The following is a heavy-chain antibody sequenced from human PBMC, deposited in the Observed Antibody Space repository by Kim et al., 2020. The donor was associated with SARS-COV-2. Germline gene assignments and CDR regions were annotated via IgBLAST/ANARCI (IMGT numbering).Heavy chain of an antibody. CDR2: TRDKANSYTT. D-gene: IGHD3-10*01. CDR1: GFTFSDHY. CDR3: ARAAEMVRRVVHAMDV. Sequence: GGSLRLSCAASGFTFSDHYMDWVRQAPGKGLEWVGRTRDKANSYTTEYAASVKGRFTISRDDSKNSLYLQMNSLKTEDTAVYYCARAAEMVRRVVHAMDVWGQGTTVTVSS. V-gene: IGHV3-72*01. J-gene: IGHJ6*02.